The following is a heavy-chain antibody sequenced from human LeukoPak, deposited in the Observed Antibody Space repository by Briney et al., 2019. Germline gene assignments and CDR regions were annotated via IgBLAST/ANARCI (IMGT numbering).Heavy chain of an antibody. CDR1: GGSFSGYY. V-gene: IGHV4-34*01. D-gene: IGHD3-16*01. CDR2: INHSGST. Sequence: PSETLSLTCPVYGGSFSGYYWSWIRQPPGKGLEWIGEINHSGSTNYNPSLKSRVTISVDTSKNQFSLKLSSVTAADTAVYYCARIWGPWFDPWGQGTLVTVSS. CDR3: ARIWGPWFDP. J-gene: IGHJ5*02.